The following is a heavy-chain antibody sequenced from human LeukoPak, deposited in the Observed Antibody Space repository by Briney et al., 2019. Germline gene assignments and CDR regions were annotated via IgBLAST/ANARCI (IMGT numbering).Heavy chain of an antibody. V-gene: IGHV3-23*01. CDR1: GFTFSSYA. D-gene: IGHD3-10*01. Sequence: GGSLTLSCAASGFTFSSYAMSWVRQAPGKGLEWVSAISGSGGSTYYADSVKGRFTISRDNFKNTLYLQMNSLRAEDTAVYYCAKDRDDGSGTDYFDYWGQGTLVTVSS. CDR2: ISGSGGST. J-gene: IGHJ4*02. CDR3: AKDRDDGSGTDYFDY.